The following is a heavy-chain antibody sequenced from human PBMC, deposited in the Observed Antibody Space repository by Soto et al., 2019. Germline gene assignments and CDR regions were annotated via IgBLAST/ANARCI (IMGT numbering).Heavy chain of an antibody. V-gene: IGHV4-30-4*08. CDR2: IYYSGNT. Sequence: PSETLSLTCTVSGGSISSGGYYWSWIRQHPGKGLEWIGYIYYSGNTYYNPSLKSRVTISVDASKNQFSLKLSSVTAADTAVYYCARGLAGNWFDPWGQGTLVTVSS. J-gene: IGHJ5*02. CDR3: ARGLAGNWFDP. CDR1: GGSISSGGYY.